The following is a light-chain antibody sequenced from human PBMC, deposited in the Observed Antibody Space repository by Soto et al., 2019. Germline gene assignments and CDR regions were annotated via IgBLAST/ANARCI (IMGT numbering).Light chain of an antibody. V-gene: IGKV3-15*01. J-gene: IGKJ2*01. CDR2: GAS. CDR3: QQYSIWPYT. CDR1: QSISSN. Sequence: EIVMTQSPATLSVSPGERATLSCRASQSISSNLAWYQQKPGQAPRPLIYGASTRATGIPARFSGSGSGTEFTLTISSLQSEDFAVYYCQQYSIWPYTFGQGTKLEIK.